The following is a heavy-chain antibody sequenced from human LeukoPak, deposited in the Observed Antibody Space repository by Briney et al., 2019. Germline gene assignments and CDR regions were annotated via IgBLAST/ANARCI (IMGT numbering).Heavy chain of an antibody. D-gene: IGHD1-26*01. CDR3: ARVGGSYWGWFDP. J-gene: IGHJ5*02. CDR1: GFTFSSYV. Sequence: GGSLRLSCAASGFTFSSYVMHWVRQAPGKGLEWVANIKQDGSEKYYVDSVKGRLTISRDNAKNSLYLQMNSLRAEDTAVYYCARVGGSYWGWFDPWGQGTLVTVSS. V-gene: IGHV3-7*01. CDR2: IKQDGSEK.